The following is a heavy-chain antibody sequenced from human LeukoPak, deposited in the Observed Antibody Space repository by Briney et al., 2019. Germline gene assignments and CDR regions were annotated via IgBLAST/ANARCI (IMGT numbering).Heavy chain of an antibody. CDR3: ARDEGYSYGHPFDY. CDR2: ISRSDTYI. J-gene: IGHJ4*02. V-gene: IGHV3-21*01. Sequence: GGSLRLSCAASGFTFSTYSMHWVRQAPGKGLEWVSSISRSDTYIYYADSVKGRFTISRDNSKNTLYLQMNNLRTEDTAVYSCARDEGYSYGHPFDYWGQGTLVTVSS. D-gene: IGHD5-18*01. CDR1: GFTFSTYS.